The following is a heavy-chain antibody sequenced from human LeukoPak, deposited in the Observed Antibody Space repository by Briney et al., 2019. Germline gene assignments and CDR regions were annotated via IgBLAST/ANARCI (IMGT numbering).Heavy chain of an antibody. J-gene: IGHJ4*02. CDR3: AKYGGGYDSTPFDY. D-gene: IGHD5-12*01. CDR1: GFTFSSYA. CDR2: ISGSGGST. Sequence: GGSLRLSCAASGFTFSSYAMSWVRQAPGKGLEWASAISGSGGSTYYADSVKGRFTISRDNSKNTLYLQMNSLRAEDTAVYYCAKYGGGYDSTPFDYWGQGTLVTVSS. V-gene: IGHV3-23*01.